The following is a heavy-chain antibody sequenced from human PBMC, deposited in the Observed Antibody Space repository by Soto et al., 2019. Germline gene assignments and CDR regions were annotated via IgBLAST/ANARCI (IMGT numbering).Heavy chain of an antibody. V-gene: IGHV4-39*01. CDR2: IYYSGST. CDR3: ACRDALTGAYYYFDY. Sequence: QLQLQESGPGLVKPSETLSLTCTVSGASISSSNYYWGWIRQPPGKGLEWIGGIYYSGSTYYNPSLKSRVTISVDTSKNQFSLKLSSVTAADTAVYYCACRDALTGAYYYFDYWGQGTLVTVSS. J-gene: IGHJ4*02. CDR1: GASISSSNYY. D-gene: IGHD3-9*01.